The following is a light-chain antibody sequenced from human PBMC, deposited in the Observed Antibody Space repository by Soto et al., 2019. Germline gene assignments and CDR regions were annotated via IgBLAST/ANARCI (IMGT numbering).Light chain of an antibody. Sequence: DIQMTQSPSTLSASVGDRVTITCRASQSISTWLAWYQQKPGKVPKLLIYKISSLHSGVPSRFSGSGSGTEFTLTISSLQPDDFATYCCQQYSSYWTFGQGTKVEIK. V-gene: IGKV1-5*03. CDR1: QSISTW. CDR2: KIS. J-gene: IGKJ1*01. CDR3: QQYSSYWT.